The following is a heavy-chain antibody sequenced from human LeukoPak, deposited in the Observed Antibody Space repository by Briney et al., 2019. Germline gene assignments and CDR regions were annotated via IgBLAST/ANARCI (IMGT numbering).Heavy chain of an antibody. J-gene: IGHJ4*02. CDR2: ISGSGDST. V-gene: IGHV3-23*01. D-gene: IGHD6-19*01. Sequence: GGSLRLSCAASGFTFSSYAMSWVRQAPGKGLQWVSSISGSGDSTYYADSVKGRFTISRDNSNNTLYLQMNSLRAEDTAVYYCAILIAVAGPATFYWGQGTLVAVSS. CDR1: GFTFSSYA. CDR3: AILIAVAGPATFY.